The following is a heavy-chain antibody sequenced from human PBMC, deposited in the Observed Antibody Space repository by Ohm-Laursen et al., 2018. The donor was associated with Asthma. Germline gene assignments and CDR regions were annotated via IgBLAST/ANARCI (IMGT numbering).Heavy chain of an antibody. J-gene: IGHJ4*02. D-gene: IGHD3-3*01. CDR1: GFTFRSYA. CDR3: ARDVMEWYLPAFDF. Sequence: SLRLSCSASGFTFRSYAMHWVRQAPGKGLEWVAVGGSYYDGGLKYYADSVNGRFTVSRDDSKNTLYLQMNSLRPDDTAVYYCARDVMEWYLPAFDFWGQETLATVSS. V-gene: IGHV3-30-3*01. CDR2: GGSYYDGGLK.